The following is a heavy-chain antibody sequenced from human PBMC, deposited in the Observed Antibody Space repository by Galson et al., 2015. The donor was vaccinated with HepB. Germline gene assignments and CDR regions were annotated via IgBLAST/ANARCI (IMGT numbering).Heavy chain of an antibody. D-gene: IGHD3-10*01. CDR2: IRSKANTSAT. Sequence: LRLSCAASGITVSDSYMYWVRPSTGKGLEWVGHIRSKANTSATSTASVKGRFSISRDDSKNTAYLQMNSLKMEDTAMYYCGVEGGYWGQGTLVTVSS. V-gene: IGHV3-73*01. CDR3: GVEGGY. J-gene: IGHJ4*02. CDR1: GITVSDSY.